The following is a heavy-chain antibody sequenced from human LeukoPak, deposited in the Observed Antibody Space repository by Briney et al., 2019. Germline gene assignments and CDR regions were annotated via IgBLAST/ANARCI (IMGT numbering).Heavy chain of an antibody. Sequence: GGSLTLSCAASGFTFSSYWMSWVRQAPGKGLEWVANIKQDGSEKYYVDSVKGRFTISRDNAKNSLYLQMNSLRAEDTAVYYCARDPVGYSNYGGYYYYYGMDVWGQGTTVTVSS. CDR2: IKQDGSEK. J-gene: IGHJ6*02. CDR1: GFTFSSYW. D-gene: IGHD4-11*01. V-gene: IGHV3-7*01. CDR3: ARDPVGYSNYGGYYYYYGMDV.